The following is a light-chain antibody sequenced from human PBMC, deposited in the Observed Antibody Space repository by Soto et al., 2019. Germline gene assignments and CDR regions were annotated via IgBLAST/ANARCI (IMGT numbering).Light chain of an antibody. CDR2: GAS. J-gene: IGKJ5*01. CDR3: QQYSNWPIT. CDR1: ESLSSN. V-gene: IGKV3-15*01. Sequence: EIVLTQSPGTLSLSPGERATLSCRASESLSSNLAWYQQKPGQAPRLLIYGASTRATGIPARFSGSGSETEFTLTISSLQSEDFAVYHCQQYSNWPITFGQGTRLEI.